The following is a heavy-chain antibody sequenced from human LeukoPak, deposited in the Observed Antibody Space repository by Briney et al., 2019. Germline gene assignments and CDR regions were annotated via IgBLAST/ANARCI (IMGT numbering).Heavy chain of an antibody. V-gene: IGHV4-59*01. J-gene: IGHJ2*01. CDR3: ARPSSTSRWYFDL. D-gene: IGHD2-2*01. CDR1: GASISSYY. CDR2: ISYSGST. Sequence: PSETLSLTCTASGASISSYYRSWIRQPPGKGLEWIAYISYSGSTNYNPSLKSRVTISVDTSKNQFSLKLTSVTAADTAVYYCARPSSTSRWYFDLWGRGTLVTVSS.